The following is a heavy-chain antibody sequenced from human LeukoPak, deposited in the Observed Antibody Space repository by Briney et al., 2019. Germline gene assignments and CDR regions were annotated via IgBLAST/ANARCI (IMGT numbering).Heavy chain of an antibody. CDR1: GFTFSSYA. V-gene: IGHV3-21*01. D-gene: IGHD4-11*01. J-gene: IGHJ4*02. Sequence: GGSLRLSCAGSGFTFSSYAMSWVRQAPGKGLEWVSPIANSGTSIYYADSVKGRFTISRDNAKNTLYLQMNSLRVEDTAVYYCARDRSNNIGFFVGHYWGQGALVTVSS. CDR3: ARDRSNNIGFFVGHY. CDR2: IANSGTSI.